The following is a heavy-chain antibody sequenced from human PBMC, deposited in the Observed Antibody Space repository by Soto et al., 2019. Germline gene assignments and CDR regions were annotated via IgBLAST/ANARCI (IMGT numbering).Heavy chain of an antibody. Sequence: SETLSLTYTVSGGSISSYYWSWTRQPPGKGLEWIGYIYYSGSTNYNPSLKSRVTISVDTSKNQFSLKLSSVTAADTAVYYCASSYYYDSSPDYWGQGTLVTVSS. CDR2: IYYSGST. CDR3: ASSYYYDSSPDY. V-gene: IGHV4-59*01. J-gene: IGHJ4*02. CDR1: GGSISSYY. D-gene: IGHD3-22*01.